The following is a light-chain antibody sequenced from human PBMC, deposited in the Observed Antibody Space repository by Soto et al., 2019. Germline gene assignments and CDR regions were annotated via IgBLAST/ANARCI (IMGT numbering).Light chain of an antibody. CDR3: QSYDSSLSVVV. CDR2: GNS. CDR1: SSNIGAGYD. J-gene: IGLJ2*01. V-gene: IGLV1-40*01. Sequence: QSVLTQPPSVSVAPGQRVTISCTGSSSNIGAGYDVHWYQQLPGTAPKLLIYGNSNRPSGVPDRFSGSKSGTSASLAITGRQAEDEADYYCQSYDSSLSVVVFGGGTKLTVL.